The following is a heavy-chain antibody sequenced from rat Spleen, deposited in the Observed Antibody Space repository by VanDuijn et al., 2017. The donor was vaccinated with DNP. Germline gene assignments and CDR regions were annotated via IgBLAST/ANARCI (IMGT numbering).Heavy chain of an antibody. J-gene: IGHJ2*01. D-gene: IGHD1-11*01. Sequence: EVQLVESGGGLVQPGRSLKLSCAASGFTFRDYVMAWVRQAPKKGLEWVATFSYDGSRIYYRDSVKGRFTISRDNGKSSLNLQMNNLKSADTATYYCAKAGGYSPWYFDYWGQGVMVTVSS. V-gene: IGHV5-17*01. CDR1: GFTFRDYV. CDR2: FSYDGSRI. CDR3: AKAGGYSPWYFDY.